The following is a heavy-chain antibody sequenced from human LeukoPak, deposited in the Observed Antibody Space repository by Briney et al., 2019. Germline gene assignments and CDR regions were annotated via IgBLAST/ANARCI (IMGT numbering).Heavy chain of an antibody. CDR3: ARENVADSSGWSHFDY. J-gene: IGHJ4*02. CDR1: GYTFAGYH. V-gene: IGHV1-46*01. Sequence: ASVKVSCKASGYTFAGYHIHWVRRAPGQGLEWMGIINPSDGRTSYAQEFQDRVILTSDTSARTVYMELRSLRFEDKAEYYCARENVADSSGWSHFDYWGQGTPVIVSS. CDR2: INPSDGRT. D-gene: IGHD6-19*01.